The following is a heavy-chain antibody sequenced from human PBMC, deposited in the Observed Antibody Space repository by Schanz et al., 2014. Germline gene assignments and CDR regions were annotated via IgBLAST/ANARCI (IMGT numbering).Heavy chain of an antibody. J-gene: IGHJ6*02. CDR1: GGSISSGGYS. CDR2: IFFRGST. V-gene: IGHV4-30-4*07. Sequence: QVQLQESGPGLVKPSQTLSLTCAVSGGSISSGGYSWSWIRQPPGKGLEWIGYIFFRGSTYYNPSPKSRVTISIDPSKNQFSRRLPSVTAADTAVYYCYGMDVWGQGTTVTVSS. CDR3: YGMDV.